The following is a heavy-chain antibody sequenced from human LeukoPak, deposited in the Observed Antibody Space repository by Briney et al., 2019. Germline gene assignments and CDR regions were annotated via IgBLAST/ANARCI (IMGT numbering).Heavy chain of an antibody. CDR2: IKEDGNGK. CDR1: GFTFSNYW. D-gene: IGHD4-11*01. J-gene: IGHJ4*02. Sequence: GGSLRLSCAASGFTFSNYWMSWVRQAPGKGLEWLANIKEDGNGKNYVDSVKGRFTISRDNAKNSLYLQMNSLRAEDTAVYYCAREIPEATVLFDYWGQGSLVTVSS. CDR3: AREIPEATVLFDY. V-gene: IGHV3-7*01.